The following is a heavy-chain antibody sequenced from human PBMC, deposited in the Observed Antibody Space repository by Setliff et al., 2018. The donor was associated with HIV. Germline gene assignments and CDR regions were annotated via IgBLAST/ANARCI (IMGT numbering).Heavy chain of an antibody. J-gene: IGHJ3*02. V-gene: IGHV4-59*08. Sequence: PSETLSLTCTVSDGPINNYWWNWIRQSPGKGLEWIGFGHHSGTFSYNPSLNSRFTISIDTSKNQFSLKATSVTAEGTAVNYCARWGEPAQRGFDIWGQGTMVTVSS. CDR1: DGPINNYW. CDR3: ARWGEPAQRGFDI. CDR2: GHHSGTF. D-gene: IGHD3-16*01.